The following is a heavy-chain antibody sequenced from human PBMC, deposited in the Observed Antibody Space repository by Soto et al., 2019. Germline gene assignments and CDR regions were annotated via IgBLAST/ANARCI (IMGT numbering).Heavy chain of an antibody. V-gene: IGHV4-59*01. CDR2: IYYSGST. D-gene: IGHD2-8*01. CDR3: ARDIMGTNYYYYGMDV. J-gene: IGHJ6*02. CDR1: GGSISSYY. Sequence: PSATLSLTCTVSGGSISSYYWSWIRQPPGKGLEWIGYIYYSGSTNYNPSLKSRVTISVDTSKNQFSLKLSSVTAADTAVYYCARDIMGTNYYYYGMDVSGQGTTVTVSS.